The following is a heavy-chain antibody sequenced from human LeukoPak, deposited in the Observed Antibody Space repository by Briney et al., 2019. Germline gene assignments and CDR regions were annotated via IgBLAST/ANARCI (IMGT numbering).Heavy chain of an antibody. CDR2: IYYSGST. V-gene: IGHV4-59*01. CDR1: GGSISSYY. J-gene: IGHJ4*02. D-gene: IGHD5-12*01. Sequence: SETLSLTCTVSGGSISSYYWSWIRQPPGKGLEWIGYIYYSGSTNYNPSLKSRVTISVDTSKNQFSLKLSSVTAADTAVYHCARPQYSFFDYWGQGTLVTVSS. CDR3: ARPQYSFFDY.